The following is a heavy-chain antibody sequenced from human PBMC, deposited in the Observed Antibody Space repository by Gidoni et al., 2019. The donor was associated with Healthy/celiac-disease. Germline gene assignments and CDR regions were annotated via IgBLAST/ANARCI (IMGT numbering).Heavy chain of an antibody. J-gene: IGHJ6*02. CDR3: AKDPGSYYDSSGYYGMDV. CDR1: GFTCSSYA. CDR2: ISGSGGSP. D-gene: IGHD3-22*01. Sequence: EVQLLESGGGLVQPGGSRRLSCAASGFTCSSYAMSWVRQAPGKGLEWVSAISGSGGSPYYADSVKGRFTISRDHSKNTLYLQMNSLRAEDTAVYYCAKDPGSYYDSSGYYGMDVWGQGTTVTVSS. V-gene: IGHV3-23*01.